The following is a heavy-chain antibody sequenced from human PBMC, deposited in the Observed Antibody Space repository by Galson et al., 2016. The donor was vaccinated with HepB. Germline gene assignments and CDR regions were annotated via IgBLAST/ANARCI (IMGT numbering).Heavy chain of an antibody. V-gene: IGHV4-59*11. CDR3: ARDRGSAAGLDY. Sequence: SETLSLTCTVSCGSISGHHWSWIRQPPGKGLEWIAYIYYSGSTNQNPSLKSRVTISVDTSKNQFSLQLRSVTAADTAVYYCARDRGSAAGLDYWGQGTLVTVSS. CDR2: IYYSGST. CDR1: CGSISGHH. J-gene: IGHJ4*02. D-gene: IGHD6-13*01.